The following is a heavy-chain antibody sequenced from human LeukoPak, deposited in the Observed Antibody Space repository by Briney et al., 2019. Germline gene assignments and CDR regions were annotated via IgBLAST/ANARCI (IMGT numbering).Heavy chain of an antibody. CDR2: IYYSGST. J-gene: IGHJ4*02. D-gene: IGHD3-22*01. V-gene: IGHV4-39*01. Sequence: PSETLSLTCTVSGASITSYYWGWIRQPPGKGLEWIGSIYYSGSTYYNPSLKSRVTISVDTSKNQFSLKLTSVTAADTAVYYCARRNYFDSSGYTYWGQGTLVTVSS. CDR1: GASITSYY. CDR3: ARRNYFDSSGYTY.